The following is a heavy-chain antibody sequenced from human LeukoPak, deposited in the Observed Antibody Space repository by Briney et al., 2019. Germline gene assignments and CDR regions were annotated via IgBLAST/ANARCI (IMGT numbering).Heavy chain of an antibody. CDR1: GFTFSNYA. V-gene: IGHV3-30-3*01. CDR2: ISYDGSNK. Sequence: PGGSLRLSCAASGFTFSNYAMHWVRQAPGKGLEWVAVISYDGSNKYYADSVKGRFTISRDNSKNTLYLQMNSLRAEDTAVYYCARGSNYDFWSGYEYWGQGTLVTVSS. CDR3: ARGSNYDFWSGYEY. D-gene: IGHD3-3*01. J-gene: IGHJ4*02.